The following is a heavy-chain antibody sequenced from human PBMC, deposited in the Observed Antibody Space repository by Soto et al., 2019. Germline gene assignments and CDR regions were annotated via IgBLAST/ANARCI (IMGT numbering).Heavy chain of an antibody. V-gene: IGHV3-23*01. CDR1: GFTFSSYA. J-gene: IGHJ4*02. Sequence: GGSLRLSCVASGFTFSSYAMSWVRQAPGKGLEWVSGISNSGTGTHYADSVKGRFAISRDSSKNTLYLQMNSLRAEDTAAYYCAKEYYDFWRGSYYFDYWGQGTLVTVSS. D-gene: IGHD3-3*01. CDR3: AKEYYDFWRGSYYFDY. CDR2: ISNSGTGT.